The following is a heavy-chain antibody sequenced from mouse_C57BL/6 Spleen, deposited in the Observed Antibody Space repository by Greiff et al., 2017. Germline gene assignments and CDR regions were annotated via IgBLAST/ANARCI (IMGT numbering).Heavy chain of an antibody. CDR3: ASRNWDGYFDY. J-gene: IGHJ2*01. V-gene: IGHV1-69*01. CDR2: IDPSDSYT. Sequence: QVQLQQPGAELVMPGASVKLSCKASGYTFTSYWMHWVKQRPGQGLEWIGEIDPSDSYTNYNQKFKGKSTLTVDKSSSTAYMQLSSLTSEDSAVYYCASRNWDGYFDYWGQGTTLTVSS. D-gene: IGHD4-1*01. CDR1: GYTFTSYW.